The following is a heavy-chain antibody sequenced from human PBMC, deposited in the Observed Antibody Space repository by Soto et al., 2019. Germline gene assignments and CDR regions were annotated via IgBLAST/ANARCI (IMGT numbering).Heavy chain of an antibody. V-gene: IGHV3-30*18. Sequence: QVQLVESGGGVVQTGRSLRLSCAASGFTFSSYGMHWVRQAPGKGLEWVAVISYDGSNKYYADSVKGRFTISRDNSKNTLYLQMNSLRAEDTAVYYCAKDNGDYFDYWGQGTLVTVSS. D-gene: IGHD4-17*01. CDR1: GFTFSSYG. CDR3: AKDNGDYFDY. CDR2: ISYDGSNK. J-gene: IGHJ4*02.